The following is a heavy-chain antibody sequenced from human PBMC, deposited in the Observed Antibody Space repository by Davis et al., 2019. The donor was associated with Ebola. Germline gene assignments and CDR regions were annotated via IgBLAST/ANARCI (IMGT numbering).Heavy chain of an antibody. J-gene: IGHJ5*02. CDR3: ARHSVIGLYNWFDP. D-gene: IGHD5/OR15-5a*01. CDR2: VYPGDSDT. Sequence: GGSLRLSCKTSGYTFSNFWIGWVRQLPGRGLELMGIVYPGDSDTRDSPSFQGRVTISADESNSTAYLQWSSLKASDTAIYYGARHSVIGLYNWFDPWGQGTLVTVSS. V-gene: IGHV5-51*01. CDR1: GYTFSNFW.